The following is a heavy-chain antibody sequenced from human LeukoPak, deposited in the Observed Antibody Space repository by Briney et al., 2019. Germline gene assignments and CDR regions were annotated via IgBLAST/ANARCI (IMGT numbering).Heavy chain of an antibody. J-gene: IGHJ6*02. V-gene: IGHV4-39*01. CDR1: GGSISSSRYY. Sequence: PSETLSLTCTVSGGSISSSRYYWGWIRQPPGKGLEWIGSIYYSGSTYYNPSLKSRVAISVDTSKNQFSLKLSSVTAADTAVYYCARNRGYSYGYYYYYYGMDVWGQGTTVTVSS. CDR2: IYYSGST. D-gene: IGHD5-18*01. CDR3: ARNRGYSYGYYYYYYGMDV.